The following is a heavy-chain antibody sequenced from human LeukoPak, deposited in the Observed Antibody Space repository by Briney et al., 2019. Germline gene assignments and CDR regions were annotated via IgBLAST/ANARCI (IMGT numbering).Heavy chain of an antibody. D-gene: IGHD6-19*01. CDR2: ISYDGSNK. Sequence: GGSLRLSCAASGFTFSSYGMHWVRQAPGKGLEWVAVISYDGSNKYYADSVKGRFTISRDNSKNTLYLQMNSLRAEDTAVYYCAKDSGIAVAGTLRAFDIWGQGTMVTVSS. V-gene: IGHV3-30*18. CDR3: AKDSGIAVAGTLRAFDI. J-gene: IGHJ3*02. CDR1: GFTFSSYG.